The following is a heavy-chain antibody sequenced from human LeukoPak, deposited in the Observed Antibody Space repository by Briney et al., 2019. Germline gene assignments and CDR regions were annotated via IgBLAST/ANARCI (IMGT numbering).Heavy chain of an antibody. D-gene: IGHD2-21*02. J-gene: IGHJ4*02. Sequence: GGSLRLSCAASGFTFSNYGMHWVRQAPGKGLEWVAVISYDGSKKYYADSVKGRFTISRDNSKNTLYLQMNSLRAEDTAVYYCAKDVSGGDYYWGQGTLVTVSS. CDR2: ISYDGSKK. CDR3: AKDVSGGDYY. CDR1: GFTFSNYG. V-gene: IGHV3-30*18.